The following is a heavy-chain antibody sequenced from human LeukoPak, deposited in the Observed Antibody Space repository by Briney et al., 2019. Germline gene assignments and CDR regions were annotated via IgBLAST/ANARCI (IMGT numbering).Heavy chain of an antibody. Sequence: SETLSLTCTVSGGSISSYYWSWIRQPAGKGLEWIGRFHTSGSTNYNPSLKSRVTMSVDTSKNQFSLKLSSVTAADTAVYYRARGNGETGIQPTYYYYYYMDVWGKGTTVTISS. CDR1: GGSISSYY. CDR3: ARGNGETGIQPTYYYYYYMDV. J-gene: IGHJ6*03. D-gene: IGHD5-18*01. CDR2: FHTSGST. V-gene: IGHV4-4*07.